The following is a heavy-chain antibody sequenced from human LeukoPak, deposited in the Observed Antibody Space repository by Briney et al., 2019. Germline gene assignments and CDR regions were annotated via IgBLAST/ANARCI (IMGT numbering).Heavy chain of an antibody. J-gene: IGHJ4*02. D-gene: IGHD6-19*01. Sequence: GGSLRLSCAASGFTVSSNYMSWVRQAPGKGLEWVSVIYSGGSTYYADSVKGRFTISRDNAKNSLYLQMNSLRAEDTALYYCAKDMTFSSGWYDYWGQGTLVTVSS. V-gene: IGHV3-53*05. CDR2: IYSGGST. CDR3: AKDMTFSSGWYDY. CDR1: GFTVSSNY.